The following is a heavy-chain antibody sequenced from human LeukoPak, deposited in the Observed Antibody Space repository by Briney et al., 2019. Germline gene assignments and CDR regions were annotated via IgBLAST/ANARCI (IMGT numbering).Heavy chain of an antibody. J-gene: IGHJ4*02. D-gene: IGHD2-15*01. Sequence: GGSLRLSCAASGFTFKTYSMVWVRQAPGKGLEWVSYICSGGGVIHYADSVKGRFTTSRENARNSLYLQMNSLRDEDTAVYYCARVGVGTWASSWDHWGQGTLVTVSS. CDR3: ARVGVGTWASSWDH. CDR2: ICSGGGVI. V-gene: IGHV3-48*02. CDR1: GFTFKTYS.